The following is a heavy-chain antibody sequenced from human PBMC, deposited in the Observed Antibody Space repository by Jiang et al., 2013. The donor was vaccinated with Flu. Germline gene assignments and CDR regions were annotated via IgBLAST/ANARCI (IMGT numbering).Heavy chain of an antibody. D-gene: IGHD6-19*01. CDR2: IYYNGNT. V-gene: IGHV4-59*08. Sequence: PGLVKPSETLSLTCTVSGGSLSPHYWGWIRQSPEKGLEWVGQIYYNGNTYYNPSLRGRVTISLHASENQISLTLNTVTAADTAVYYCVRHVAGGWYAYWGQGTPVTVSS. CDR1: GGSLSPHY. CDR3: VRHVAGGWYAY. J-gene: IGHJ4*02.